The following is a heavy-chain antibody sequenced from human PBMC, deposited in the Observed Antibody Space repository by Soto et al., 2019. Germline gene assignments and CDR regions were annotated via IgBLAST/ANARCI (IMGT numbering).Heavy chain of an antibody. J-gene: IGHJ4*02. V-gene: IGHV3-48*02. D-gene: IGHD3-16*01. CDR3: ARDARNADYDY. CDR1: GFTFSIHA. CDR2: IHGTRSII. Sequence: EVQLVESGGGLVQPGGSLRLSCEVSGFTFSIHAMNWVRQAPGKGLEWVAHIHGTRSIIYYADSVKGRFTISRDNAKNSLFLQMDSLRDEDTAVYYCARDARNADYDYWGQGTLVTVSS.